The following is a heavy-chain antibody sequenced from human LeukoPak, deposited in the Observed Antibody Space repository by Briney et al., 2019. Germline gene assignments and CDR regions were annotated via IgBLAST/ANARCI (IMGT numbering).Heavy chain of an antibody. CDR1: GFTFSSYS. J-gene: IGHJ4*02. Sequence: GGSLRLSCAASGFTFSSYSMNWVRQAPGKGLEWVSSISSSSSYIYYAGSVKGRFTISRDNAKNSLYLQMNSLRAEDTAVYYCARDWETGTTDYWGQGTLVTVSS. CDR3: ARDWETGTTDY. D-gene: IGHD1-7*01. CDR2: ISSSSSYI. V-gene: IGHV3-21*01.